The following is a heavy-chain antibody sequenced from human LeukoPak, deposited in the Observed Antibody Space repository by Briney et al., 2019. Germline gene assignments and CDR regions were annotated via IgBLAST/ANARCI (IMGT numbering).Heavy chain of an antibody. CDR1: GFSFSSYW. V-gene: IGHV3-74*01. J-gene: IGHJ3*02. CDR3: ARALVAGVTLNALDI. D-gene: IGHD2-15*01. Sequence: GGSLRLSRAAPGFSFSSYWMHWVRQAPGKGLVWVARIQYDGSTTNYADSVKGRFTISRDNAKKTLYVQMNSLRAEDTAVYYCARALVAGVTLNALDIWGRGTMVTVSS. CDR2: IQYDGSTT.